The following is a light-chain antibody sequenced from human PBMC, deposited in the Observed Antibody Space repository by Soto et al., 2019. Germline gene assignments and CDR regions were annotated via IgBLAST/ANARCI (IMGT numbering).Light chain of an antibody. CDR1: SGHSSYA. Sequence: QLVLTQSPSASASLGASVKLTCTLSSGHSSYAIAWHQQQPEKGPRYLMKLNSDGSHRKGDGIPDRFSGSSSGAERYLTISSLQSEDEADYYCQTWGTGIQVFGTGTKLTVL. V-gene: IGLV4-69*01. J-gene: IGLJ1*01. CDR3: QTWGTGIQV. CDR2: LNSDGSH.